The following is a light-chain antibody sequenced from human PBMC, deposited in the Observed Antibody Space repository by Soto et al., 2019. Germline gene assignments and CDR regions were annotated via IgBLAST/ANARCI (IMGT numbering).Light chain of an antibody. V-gene: IGKV3-15*01. CDR3: QQYNNWPPWT. Sequence: ILMTKSPATLSVSPGERATLSCRASQSISNTLAWYQQKPGQAPRLLIYDASTSATGIPARFSGSGSGTEFTLTISGLQSEDCAVYYCQQYNNWPPWTFGRGTKVEIK. CDR1: QSISNT. CDR2: DAS. J-gene: IGKJ1*01.